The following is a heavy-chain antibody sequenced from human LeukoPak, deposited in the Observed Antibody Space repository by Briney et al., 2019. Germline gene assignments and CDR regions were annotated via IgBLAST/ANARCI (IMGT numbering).Heavy chain of an antibody. CDR1: GFTFSNYG. Sequence: PGGSLRLSCAASGFTFSNYGMHWVRQAPGKGLQWVAVIWYDGSNEYYTGSVKGRFTISRDNAHNTLYLQMNSLRAEDTAVYYCARGSQSTWGFFAYWGQGTLVTVSS. CDR3: ARGSQSTWGFFAY. D-gene: IGHD1-1*01. CDR2: IWYDGSNE. V-gene: IGHV3-33*01. J-gene: IGHJ4*02.